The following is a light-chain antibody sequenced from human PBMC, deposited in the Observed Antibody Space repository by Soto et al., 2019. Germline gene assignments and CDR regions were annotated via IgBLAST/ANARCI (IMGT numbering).Light chain of an antibody. Sequence: EILMTQSPDTLSVSPGESATLSCRASQRVYSNLAWYQQRPGQAPRLLIYGASTRATGVPARFSGRGFGTEFTLTISSLQSEDFAVYYCQQYTNWPPNTFGQGTRLEI. CDR3: QQYTNWPPNT. V-gene: IGKV3-15*01. CDR2: GAS. J-gene: IGKJ5*01. CDR1: QRVYSN.